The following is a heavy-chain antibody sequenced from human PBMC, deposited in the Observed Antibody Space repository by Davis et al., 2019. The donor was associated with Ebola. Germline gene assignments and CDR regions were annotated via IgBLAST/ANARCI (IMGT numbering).Heavy chain of an antibody. CDR2: INAGNGNT. CDR1: GYTFTSYA. J-gene: IGHJ5*02. CDR3: ASERRYCSGGSCYSGLYDWFDP. V-gene: IGHV1-3*01. Sequence: ASVKVSCKASGYTFTSYAMHWVRQAPGQRLEWMGWINAGNGNTKYSQKFQGRVTITRDTSASTAYMELSSLRSEDTAVYYCASERRYCSGGSCYSGLYDWFDPWGQGTLVTVSS. D-gene: IGHD2-15*01.